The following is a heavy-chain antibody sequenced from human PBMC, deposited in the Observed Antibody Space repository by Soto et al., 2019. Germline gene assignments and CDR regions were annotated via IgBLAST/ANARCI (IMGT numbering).Heavy chain of an antibody. CDR3: AKQARIAVAGNDY. CDR2: ISYDGSNK. V-gene: IGHV3-30*18. D-gene: IGHD6-19*01. CDR1: GFTFSSYG. Sequence: QVQLVESGGGVVQPGRSLRLSCAASGFTFSSYGMHWVRQGPGKGLEWVAVISYDGSNKYYADSVKGRFTISRDNSKNTLYLQMNSLRAEDTAVYYCAKQARIAVAGNDYWGQGTLVTVSS. J-gene: IGHJ4*02.